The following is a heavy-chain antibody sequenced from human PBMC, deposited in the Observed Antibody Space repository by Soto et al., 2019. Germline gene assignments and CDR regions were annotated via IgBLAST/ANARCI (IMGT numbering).Heavy chain of an antibody. D-gene: IGHD2-2*01. CDR2: IKQDGSEK. CDR3: ARDRVPAANTPYAFDI. Sequence: EVQLVESGGGLVQPGGSLRLSCAASGFTFSSYWMSWVRQAPGKGLEWVANIKQDGSEKYYVDSVKGRFTISRDNAKNSLYLQMNSLRAENTAVYYCARDRVPAANTPYAFDIWGQGTMVTVSS. CDR1: GFTFSSYW. V-gene: IGHV3-7*01. J-gene: IGHJ3*02.